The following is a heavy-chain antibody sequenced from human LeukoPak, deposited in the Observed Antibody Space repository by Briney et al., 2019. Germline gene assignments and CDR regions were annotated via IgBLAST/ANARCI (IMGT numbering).Heavy chain of an antibody. CDR2: ISYSGNT. V-gene: IGHV4-31*03. CDR3: ARYYCGTSYCPGVDY. CDR1: GGSITSGGYF. J-gene: IGHJ4*02. D-gene: IGHD2-21*01. Sequence: SETLSLTCTVSGGSITSGGYFLTWIRPPPGEGLEWIGYISYSGNTYYNPSLKSRLTISRDTPNNQFSLKLSSVTAADTALYYCARYYCGTSYCPGVDYWGQGALVTVSS.